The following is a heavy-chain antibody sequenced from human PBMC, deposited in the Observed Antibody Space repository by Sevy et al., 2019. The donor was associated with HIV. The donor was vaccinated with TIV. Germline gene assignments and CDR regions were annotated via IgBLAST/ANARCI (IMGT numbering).Heavy chain of an antibody. D-gene: IGHD3-22*01. J-gene: IGHJ3*02. Sequence: GGSLRLSCKPSGFTFITYAMNWVRQAPGKGLEWVSTIYGSGGTTYYADSVKGRFTISRDNSKNTLYLQMDSLRTEDTAIYYWSGARYDGSGSFYAFDIWGQGTMVTVSS. CDR3: SGARYDGSGSFYAFDI. CDR1: GFTFITYA. V-gene: IGHV3-23*01. CDR2: IYGSGGTT.